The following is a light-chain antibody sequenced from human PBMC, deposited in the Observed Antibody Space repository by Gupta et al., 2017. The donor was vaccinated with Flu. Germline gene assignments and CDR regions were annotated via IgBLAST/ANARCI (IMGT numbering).Light chain of an antibody. CDR1: QSVRNRY. CDR3: QQDGDPPWT. Sequence: EIVLTQSPGTLSLSPGERVTLSCRAGQSVRNRYLAWFQQKPGQAPRLLIFGASDRAAGIPDRFSGSGSGTDFTLTISRLEPEDFAVYYCQQDGDPPWTFGQGTKVEI. J-gene: IGKJ1*01. V-gene: IGKV3-20*01. CDR2: GAS.